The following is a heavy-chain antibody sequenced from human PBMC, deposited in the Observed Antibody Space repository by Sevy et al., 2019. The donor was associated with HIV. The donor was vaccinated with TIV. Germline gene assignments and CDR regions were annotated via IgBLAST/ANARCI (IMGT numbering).Heavy chain of an antibody. CDR1: GYTFTSYA. Sequence: ASVKVSCKASGYTFTSYAFHWVRQAPGQRLEWMGWINAGNGNTKYSEKFQGRVTITRDTSASTAYMELGSLRSEDTAVYYCARDYFGSGTFYNGNFFDCWGQGTLVTVSS. CDR3: ARDYFGSGTFYNGNFFDC. J-gene: IGHJ4*02. V-gene: IGHV1-3*01. D-gene: IGHD3-10*01. CDR2: INAGNGNT.